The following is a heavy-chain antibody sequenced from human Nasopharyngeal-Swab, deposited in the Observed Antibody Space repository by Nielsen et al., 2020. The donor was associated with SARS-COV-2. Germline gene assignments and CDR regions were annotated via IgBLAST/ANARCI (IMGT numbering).Heavy chain of an antibody. D-gene: IGHD3-9*01. CDR3: ARGPLRYYDILTGYYMGYYYYYMDV. Sequence: ASVKVSCKASGYTFTSYDINWVRQATGQGLEWMGWMNPNSSNTGYAQKFQGRVTMTRNTSISTAYMELSSLRSEDTAVYYCARGPLRYYDILTGYYMGYYYYYMDVWGKGTTVTVSS. V-gene: IGHV1-8*01. J-gene: IGHJ6*03. CDR1: GYTFTSYD. CDR2: MNPNSSNT.